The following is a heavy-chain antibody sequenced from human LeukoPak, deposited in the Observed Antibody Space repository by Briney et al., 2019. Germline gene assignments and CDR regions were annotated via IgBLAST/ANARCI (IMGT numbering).Heavy chain of an antibody. D-gene: IGHD2-2*01. CDR2: ISYDGSNK. Sequence: GGSLRLSCAASGFTFSSYAMHGVRQAPGEGVEGVGVISYDGSNKYCVDSVKGRFTNSRDTSKNTLYLQMNSLRADDTAVYYCARAPIYQPPYDDWGQGTLVTVSS. J-gene: IGHJ4*02. V-gene: IGHV3-30*01. CDR3: ARAPIYQPPYDD. CDR1: GFTFSSYA.